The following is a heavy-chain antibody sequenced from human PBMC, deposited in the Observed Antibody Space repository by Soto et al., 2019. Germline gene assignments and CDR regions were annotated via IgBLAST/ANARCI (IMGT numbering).Heavy chain of an antibody. CDR1: GDSLSGYDHK. V-gene: IGHV4-61*08. CDR3: AREWSAFDY. J-gene: IGHJ4*02. D-gene: IGHD2-15*01. CDR2: MYSSGYT. Sequence: QVQLQESGPGLVKPSETLSLTCTVSGDSLSGYDHKWSWIRQPPGKGLEYVGYMYSSGYTDYNPSLKSRVTMSIDTSKNQYSLKLSSATAADTAMYYCAREWSAFDYWGQGILVTVSS.